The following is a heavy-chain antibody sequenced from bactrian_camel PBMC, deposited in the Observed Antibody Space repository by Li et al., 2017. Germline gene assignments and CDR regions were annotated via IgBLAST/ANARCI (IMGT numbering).Heavy chain of an antibody. CDR2: ISEDGRNT. CDR3: VRPGENGGTFGY. Sequence: HVQLVESGGGLVQPGGSLRLSCAVSGFTTSRYYMSWVRQAPGKGLEWVSSISEDGRNTYYANSVKGRFTISRDNAQNTVSLQMDSLKPEYTAVYYCVRPGENGGTFGYWGQGTQVTVS. V-gene: IGHV3-2*01. J-gene: IGHJ6*01. D-gene: IGHD6*01. CDR1: GFTTSRYY.